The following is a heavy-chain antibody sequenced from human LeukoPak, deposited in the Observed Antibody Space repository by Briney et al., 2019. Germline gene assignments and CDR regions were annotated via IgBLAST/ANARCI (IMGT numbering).Heavy chain of an antibody. D-gene: IGHD3-10*01. Sequence: GASVKVSCKASGYTFTGYYMHWVRQAPGQGLEWMGWINPNSGGTNYAQKFQGWVTMTRDTSISTAYMELSRLRSDDTAVYYCARGSRGSGSYFPEMDYYYYYGMDVWGQGTTVTVSS. CDR2: INPNSGGT. J-gene: IGHJ6*02. CDR1: GYTFTGYY. V-gene: IGHV1-2*04. CDR3: ARGSRGSGSYFPEMDYYYYYGMDV.